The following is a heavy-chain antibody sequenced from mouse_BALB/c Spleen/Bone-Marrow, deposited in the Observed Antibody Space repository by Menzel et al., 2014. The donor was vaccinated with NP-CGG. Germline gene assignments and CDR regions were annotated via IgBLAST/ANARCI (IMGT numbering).Heavy chain of an antibody. CDR1: GFDFSRYW. D-gene: IGHD1-2*01. J-gene: IGHJ3*01. Sequence: EVKLLESGGGLVQPGGSLKLSCAASGFDFSRYWMSWVRQAPGKGLEWIGEINPDSSTINYTPSLKGKFIISRDNAKNTLYLQMSKVRSEDTALYYCARMHYYGYVAYWGQGTLVTVSA. V-gene: IGHV4-1*02. CDR2: INPDSSTI. CDR3: ARMHYYGYVAY.